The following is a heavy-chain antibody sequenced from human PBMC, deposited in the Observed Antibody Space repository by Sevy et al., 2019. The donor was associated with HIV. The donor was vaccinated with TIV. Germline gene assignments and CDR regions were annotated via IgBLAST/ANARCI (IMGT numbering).Heavy chain of an antibody. CDR2: IYSDGST. V-gene: IGHV3-66*01. D-gene: IGHD5-18*01. J-gene: IGHJ4*02. CDR3: ARGKSGYRYGLDY. CDR1: GFPVSSNY. Sequence: GGSLRLSCAASGFPVSSNYMSWVRQAPGKGLEWVSVIYSDGSTYHADSVKGRFTISRDNSKNTLYLQMNSLRVEDTAVYYCARGKSGYRYGLDYWGQGTLVTVS.